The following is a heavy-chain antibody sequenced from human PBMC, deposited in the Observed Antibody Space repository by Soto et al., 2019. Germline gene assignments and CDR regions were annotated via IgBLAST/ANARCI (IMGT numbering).Heavy chain of an antibody. V-gene: IGHV3-30*02. CDR1: GFTFSSYG. CDR2: IWYDGSNK. Sequence: PGGSLRLSCAASGFTFSSYGMHWVRQAPGKGLEWVAVIWYDGSNKYYADSVKGRFTISRDNSKNTLYLQMNSLRAEDTAVYYCAKARGSWYGTAFDYWGQGTLVTVSS. J-gene: IGHJ4*02. CDR3: AKARGSWYGTAFDY. D-gene: IGHD6-13*01.